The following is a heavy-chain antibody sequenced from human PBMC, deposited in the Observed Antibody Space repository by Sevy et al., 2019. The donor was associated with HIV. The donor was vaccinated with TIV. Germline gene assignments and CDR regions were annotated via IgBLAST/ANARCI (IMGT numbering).Heavy chain of an antibody. J-gene: IGHJ4*02. V-gene: IGHV3-72*01. D-gene: IGHD6-13*01. Sequence: GGSLRLSCAASGFTFSDHYMEWVRQAPGKGLEWVGRTRNKDDGYTPEYAASVKGRFTISRDDSKNSLHLQMNSLKTEDTAVYYCATHAGIAAAGRVFDYWGQGSLVTVSS. CDR2: TRNKDDGYTP. CDR3: ATHAGIAAAGRVFDY. CDR1: GFTFSDHY.